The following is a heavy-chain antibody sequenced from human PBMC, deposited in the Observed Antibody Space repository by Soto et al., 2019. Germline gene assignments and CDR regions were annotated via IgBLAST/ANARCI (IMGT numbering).Heavy chain of an antibody. V-gene: IGHV4-39*01. Sequence: PSETLSLTCTVSGASTNGRSDYWGWIRQPPGKGLEWIGSVYYSGSTHDNPSLQSRVTISVDTSRNQFPLNLISVTAADTAVYFCARQPRGPGYGERGLYFDYWGQGTLVTVS. J-gene: IGHJ4*02. CDR3: ARQPRGPGYGERGLYFDY. D-gene: IGHD3-16*01. CDR2: VYYSGST. CDR1: GASTNGRSDY.